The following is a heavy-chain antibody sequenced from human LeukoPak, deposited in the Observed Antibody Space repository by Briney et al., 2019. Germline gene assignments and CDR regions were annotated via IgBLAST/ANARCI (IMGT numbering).Heavy chain of an antibody. J-gene: IGHJ4*02. V-gene: IGHV1-46*01. CDR1: GYTFTSYY. CDR3: ARDREITMVRGVIGGYFDY. D-gene: IGHD3-10*01. Sequence: ASVKVSCKASGYTFTSYYMHWVRQAPGQGLEWMGIINPSGGSTSYAQKFQGRVTMTRDTSTSTVYMELSSLRSEDTAVYYYARDREITMVRGVIGGYFDYWGQGTLVTVSS. CDR2: INPSGGST.